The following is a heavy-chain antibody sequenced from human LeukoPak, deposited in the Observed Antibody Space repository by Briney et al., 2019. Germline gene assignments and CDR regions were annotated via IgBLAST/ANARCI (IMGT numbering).Heavy chain of an antibody. Sequence: GGSLRLSCAASGFTFSNFAMSWVRQVPGKGLECVSLTSANGGATYYADSVKGRFTISRDNSKSTLYLQMNSLRADDTAVYYCAKASGSPYYFDYWGQGTLVTVSS. CDR1: GFTFSNFA. V-gene: IGHV3-23*01. D-gene: IGHD3-10*01. CDR3: AKASGSPYYFDY. CDR2: TSANGGAT. J-gene: IGHJ4*02.